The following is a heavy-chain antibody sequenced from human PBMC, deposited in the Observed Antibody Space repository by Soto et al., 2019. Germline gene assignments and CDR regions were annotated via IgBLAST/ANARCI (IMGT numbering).Heavy chain of an antibody. CDR3: AKATATGGGAFDF. J-gene: IGHJ3*01. Sequence: GGSLRLSCAASGFPCGSYDMTWVRQAPGKGLEWVSTILVDGRTFYVDSVKGRFTISRDNSRNTVYLQMNSMTAGDTALYYCAKATATGGGAFDFCGQGTMVTVSS. CDR2: ILVDGRT. D-gene: IGHD2-8*02. CDR1: GFPCGSYD. V-gene: IGHV3-23*01.